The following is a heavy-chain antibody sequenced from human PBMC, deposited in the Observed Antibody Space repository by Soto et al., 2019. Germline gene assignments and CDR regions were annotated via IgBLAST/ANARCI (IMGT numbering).Heavy chain of an antibody. CDR2: INHSGST. Sequence: SETLSLTCAVYGGSFSGYYWSWIRQPPGKGLEWIGEINHSGSTNYNPSLKSRVTISVDTSKNQFSLKLSSVTAADTAVYYCARRLLLGYSSVRPFRHYFMDVWGKGTTVTVSS. J-gene: IGHJ6*03. CDR3: ARRLLLGYSSVRPFRHYFMDV. CDR1: GGSFSGYY. V-gene: IGHV4-34*01. D-gene: IGHD6-19*01.